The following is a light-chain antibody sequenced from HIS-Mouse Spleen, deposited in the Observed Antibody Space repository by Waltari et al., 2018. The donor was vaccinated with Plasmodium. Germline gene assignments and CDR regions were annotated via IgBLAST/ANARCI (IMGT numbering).Light chain of an antibody. CDR2: EGS. J-gene: IGLJ2*01. V-gene: IGLV2-23*03. Sequence: QSAMTQPASVSGSPGQSITISCTGTSRDVGSYNIVSRPQQHPGKAPKLMIYEGSKRPSGVSNRFSGSKSGNTASLTISGLQAEDEADYYCCSYAGSSTFHVVFGGGTKLTVL. CDR1: SRDVGSYNI. CDR3: CSYAGSSTFHVV.